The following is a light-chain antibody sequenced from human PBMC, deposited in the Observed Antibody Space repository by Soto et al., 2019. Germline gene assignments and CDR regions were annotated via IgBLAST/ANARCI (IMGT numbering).Light chain of an antibody. CDR3: QQRRHWPT. CDR1: ESISIY. J-gene: IGKJ3*01. Sequence: EIVLTQSPAVLSLSPGERATLSCRASESISIYLAWFQQKPGQPLRLLIHKGSVRAAGIPARFSGSGSETDFTLTISSLEPEDFGVYYCQQRRHWPTFGPGTKVDIK. CDR2: KGS. V-gene: IGKV3-11*01.